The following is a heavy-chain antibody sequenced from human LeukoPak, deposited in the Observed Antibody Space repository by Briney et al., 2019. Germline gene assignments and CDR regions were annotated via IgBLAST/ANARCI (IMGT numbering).Heavy chain of an antibody. Sequence: GGSLRLSCAASGFTFSSYTMNWVRQAPGKGLEWVAVISHDGSNKYYADSVKGRFTISRDNSKNTLYLQMNSLRAEDTAVYYCARVLDFWSGYWDWGQGTLVTVSS. D-gene: IGHD3-3*01. V-gene: IGHV3-30-3*01. CDR3: ARVLDFWSGYWD. CDR1: GFTFSSYT. J-gene: IGHJ4*02. CDR2: ISHDGSNK.